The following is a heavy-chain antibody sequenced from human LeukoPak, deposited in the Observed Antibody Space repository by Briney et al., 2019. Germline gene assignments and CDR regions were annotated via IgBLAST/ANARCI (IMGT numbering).Heavy chain of an antibody. CDR3: ARGQGLEGGDISEWLLAYYFDS. J-gene: IGHJ4*02. D-gene: IGHD3-3*01. V-gene: IGHV3-21*01. Sequence: PGGGLRVSCAASVVTFSHAGVCGGRQALGEGLGWGSSISVSGAYRYCADSVKRRFTIARDNANNSLYLQMDSLRIEDTAVYDCARGQGLEGGDISEWLLAYYFDSWGQGTLVTVSS. CDR1: VVTFSHAG. CDR2: ISVSGAYR.